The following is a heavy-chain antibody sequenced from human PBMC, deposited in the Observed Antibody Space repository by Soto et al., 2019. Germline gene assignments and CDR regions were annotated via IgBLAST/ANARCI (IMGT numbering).Heavy chain of an antibody. V-gene: IGHV3-23*01. CDR2: ISGSGTST. D-gene: IGHD5-18*01. CDR1: GITFSNYV. Sequence: GGSLRLSCAASGITFSNYVLSWVCQAPGKGLEWVSSISGSGTSTYYADSVKGRFSISRDTSKSTLYLHMSSLRADDTAIYYCAKEAGGGAAMVTSYFDYWGQGTLVTVSS. CDR3: AKEAGGGAAMVTSYFDY. J-gene: IGHJ4*02.